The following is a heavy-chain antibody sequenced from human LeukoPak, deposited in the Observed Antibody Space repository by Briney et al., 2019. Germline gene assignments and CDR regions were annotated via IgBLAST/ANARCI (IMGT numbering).Heavy chain of an antibody. CDR1: GFTFSSYA. CDR2: IRSDGSHE. Sequence: GGSLRLSCAASGFTFSSYAMHWVRRAPGKGLEWVAFIRSDGSHEYYADSVKGRFTISRDNSKNTLYLQMNSLRAEDTAVYYCAKDEMIAAAGTVDYWGQGTLVTVSS. J-gene: IGHJ4*02. CDR3: AKDEMIAAAGTVDY. D-gene: IGHD6-13*01. V-gene: IGHV3-30*02.